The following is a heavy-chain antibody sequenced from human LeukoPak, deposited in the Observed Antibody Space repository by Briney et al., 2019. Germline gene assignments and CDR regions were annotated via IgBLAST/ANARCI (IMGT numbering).Heavy chain of an antibody. CDR3: AKGEGGYCSSSSCSTYFDY. V-gene: IGHV3-53*01. D-gene: IGHD2-15*01. Sequence: PGGSLRLSCAASGFTVSSHYMSWVRQAPGKGLEWVSIIYSGGSTYNADSVKGRFIISRDNSKNTLYLQMNSLRAEDTAVYYCAKGEGGYCSSSSCSTYFDYWGQGTLVTVSS. CDR1: GFTVSSHY. CDR2: IYSGGST. J-gene: IGHJ4*02.